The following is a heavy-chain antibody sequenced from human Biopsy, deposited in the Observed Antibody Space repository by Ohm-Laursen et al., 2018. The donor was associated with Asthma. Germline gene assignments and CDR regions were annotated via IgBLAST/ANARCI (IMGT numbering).Heavy chain of an antibody. V-gene: IGHV1-69*13. D-gene: IGHD2-2*01. CDR3: ARKAGSCISRTCYSLDF. CDR2: INPVFGTT. Sequence: SVKVSCKTLGGTFNTYVIGWVRQAPGQGLEWMGGINPVFGTTTYPQKFQDRVTITADDSTGTVYMELSSLRSEDTAVYYCARKAGSCISRTCYSLDFWGQGTLVTVSS. J-gene: IGHJ4*02. CDR1: GGTFNTYV.